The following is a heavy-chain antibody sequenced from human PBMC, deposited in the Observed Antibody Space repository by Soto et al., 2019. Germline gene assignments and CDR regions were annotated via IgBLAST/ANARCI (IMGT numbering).Heavy chain of an antibody. CDR1: GYTFTSYD. D-gene: IGHD2-15*01. V-gene: IGHV1-8*01. CDR2: MNPNSGNT. J-gene: IGHJ3*02. Sequence: QVQLVQSGAEVKKPGASVKVSCKASGYTFTSYDINWVRQATGQGLEWMGWMNPNSGNTGYAQKFQGRVTMTRNTSISTAYMELSSLRSEDTAVYYCARGYCSGGSGSILGGYDAFDIWGQGTMVTVSS. CDR3: ARGYCSGGSGSILGGYDAFDI.